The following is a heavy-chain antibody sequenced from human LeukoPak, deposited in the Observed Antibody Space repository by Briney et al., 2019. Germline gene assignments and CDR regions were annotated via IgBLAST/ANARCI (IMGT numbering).Heavy chain of an antibody. CDR1: GFTFSSYA. D-gene: IGHD1-26*01. CDR2: ISGSGGST. V-gene: IGHV3-23*01. Sequence: GGSLRLSCAASGFTFSSYAMSWVRQAPGKGLEWVSAISGSGGSTYYADSVKGRFTISRDNSKNTLYLQMNSLRAEDTAVYYCAKVTIVGATTRYYFDSWGQGTLVTVSS. J-gene: IGHJ4*02. CDR3: AKVTIVGATTRYYFDS.